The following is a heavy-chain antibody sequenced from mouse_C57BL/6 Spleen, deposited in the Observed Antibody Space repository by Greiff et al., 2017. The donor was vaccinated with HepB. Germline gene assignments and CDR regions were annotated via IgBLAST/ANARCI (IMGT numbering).Heavy chain of an antibody. D-gene: IGHD1-1*01. Sequence: EVQLQQSGPELVKPGASVKISCKASGYTFTDYYMNWVKQSHGKSLEWIGDINPNNGGTSYNQKFKGKATLTVDKSSSTAYMELRSLTSEDAAVYYCAINLLRWGQGTTLTVSS. J-gene: IGHJ2*01. CDR3: AINLLR. CDR1: GYTFTDYY. V-gene: IGHV1-26*01. CDR2: INPNNGGT.